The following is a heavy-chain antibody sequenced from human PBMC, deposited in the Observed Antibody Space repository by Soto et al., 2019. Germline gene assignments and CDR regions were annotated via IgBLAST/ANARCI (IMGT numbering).Heavy chain of an antibody. D-gene: IGHD5-18*01. CDR3: ARKGYRYGTAPTWFDP. CDR1: GGSISSGDYY. CDR2: MYYSGST. J-gene: IGHJ5*02. Sequence: PSETLSLTCTVSGGSISSGDYYWSWIRQPPGKGLEWIGYMYYSGSTYYNPSLKSRVTISVDTSKNQFSLSLSSVTAADTAVYYGARKGYRYGTAPTWFDPGGQGTRVTVSS. V-gene: IGHV4-30-4*01.